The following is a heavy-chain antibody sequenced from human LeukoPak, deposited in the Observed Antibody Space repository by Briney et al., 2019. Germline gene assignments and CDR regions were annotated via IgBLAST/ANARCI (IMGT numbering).Heavy chain of an antibody. CDR2: ISHSGST. Sequence: PSETLSLTCAVYGGSFSGYYWSWIRQPPGKGLEWIGEISHSGSTNYNPSLKSRVTISVDTSKNQFSLKLSSVTAADTAVYYCARVSLVRGAPDYYFDYWGQGTLVTVSS. CDR3: ARVSLVRGAPDYYFDY. J-gene: IGHJ4*02. CDR1: GGSFSGYY. V-gene: IGHV4-34*01. D-gene: IGHD3-10*01.